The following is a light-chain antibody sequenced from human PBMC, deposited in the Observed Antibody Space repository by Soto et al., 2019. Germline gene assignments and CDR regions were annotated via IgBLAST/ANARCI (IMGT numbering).Light chain of an antibody. Sequence: DIQMTQSPSSVSASVGDRVTITCRASQDIGSWLAWYQQKPGKAPDLLIYGASSLQSGVPSRFCGSGSGTDFTLTISSLQSEDFATYYCQQGGSFPITFGQGTRLEIK. CDR1: QDIGSW. J-gene: IGKJ5*01. V-gene: IGKV1-12*01. CDR2: GAS. CDR3: QQGGSFPIT.